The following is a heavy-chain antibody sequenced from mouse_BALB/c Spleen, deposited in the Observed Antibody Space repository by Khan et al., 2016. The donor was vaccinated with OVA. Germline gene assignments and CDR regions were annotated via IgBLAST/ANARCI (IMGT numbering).Heavy chain of an antibody. V-gene: IGHV14-3*02. Sequence: EVQLQESGAELVKPGATVKMSCTASGLNIKNTYMHWLKQSPEKGLEWIGRIDPQNGNTKYAPNFQGQATITADTSANTAYLQISSLTSEDTALYYCARMARNWGQGTTLTVSS. CDR3: ARMARN. J-gene: IGHJ2*01. CDR1: GLNIKNTY. CDR2: IDPQNGNT.